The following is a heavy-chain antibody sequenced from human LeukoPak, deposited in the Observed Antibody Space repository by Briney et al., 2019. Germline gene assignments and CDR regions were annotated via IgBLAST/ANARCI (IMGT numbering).Heavy chain of an antibody. D-gene: IGHD6-19*01. CDR2: IYYSGST. J-gene: IGHJ4*02. V-gene: IGHV4-59*08. CDR1: GGSFSGYY. CDR3: ARLLAVADSRHFDY. Sequence: SETLSLTCAVCGGSFSGYYWSWIRQPPGKGLEWIGYIYYSGSTNYNPSLKSRVTISVDTSKNQFSLKLSSVTAADTAVYYCARLLAVADSRHFDYWGQGTLVTVSS.